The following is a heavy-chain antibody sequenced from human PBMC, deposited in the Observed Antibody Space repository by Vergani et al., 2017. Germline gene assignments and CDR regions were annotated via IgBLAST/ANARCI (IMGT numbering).Heavy chain of an antibody. CDR1: GGSFSGYY. D-gene: IGHD2-15*01. CDR3: AKDFQGSSYFDY. V-gene: IGHV4-34*01. Sequence: QVQLQQWGAGLLKPSETLSLTCAVYGGSFSGYYWSWIRQPPGKGLEWIGEINHSGSTNYNPSLKSRVTISVDTSKNQFSLKLSSVTAADTAVYYCAKDFQGSSYFDYWGQGTLVTVSS. J-gene: IGHJ4*02. CDR2: INHSGST.